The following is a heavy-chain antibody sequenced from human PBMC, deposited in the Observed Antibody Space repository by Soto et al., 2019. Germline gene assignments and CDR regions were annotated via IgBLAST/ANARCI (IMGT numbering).Heavy chain of an antibody. CDR1: GDKVSSNSAA. D-gene: IGHD3-22*01. J-gene: IGHJ5*02. CDR3: ARDSSYYDSSGPDNNWFDP. V-gene: IGHV6-1*01. CDR2: TYYRSKWYN. Sequence: SQTLSLTCAISGDKVSSNSAAWNWIRQSPSRGLEWLGRTYYRSKWYNDYAVSVKSRITINPDTSKNQFSLQLNSVTPEDTAVYYCARDSSYYDSSGPDNNWFDPWGQGTLVTVSS.